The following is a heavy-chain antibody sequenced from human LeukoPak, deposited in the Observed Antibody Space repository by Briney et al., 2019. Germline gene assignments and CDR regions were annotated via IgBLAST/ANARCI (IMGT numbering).Heavy chain of an antibody. D-gene: IGHD2-2*01. CDR1: GFTFSSYS. V-gene: IGHV3-21*01. J-gene: IGHJ3*02. Sequence: PGGSLRLSCAASGFTFSSYSMNWVRQAPGKGLEWVPSISSSSSYIYYADSVKGRFTISRDNAKNSLYLQMNSLRAEDTAVYYCARVYCSSTSCYYSGHDAFDIWGQGTMVTVSS. CDR2: ISSSSSYI. CDR3: ARVYCSSTSCYYSGHDAFDI.